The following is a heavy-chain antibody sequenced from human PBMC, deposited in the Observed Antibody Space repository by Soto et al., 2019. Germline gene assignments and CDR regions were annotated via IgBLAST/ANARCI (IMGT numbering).Heavy chain of an antibody. CDR2: ISPAGTT. Sequence: EVQLVQTGGGLTRPGGSLRLSCAVSGLMVSGIYMNWVRQAPGEGLEWVSLISPAGTTYYAASVKGRFTISRDNSRNTLFLQMNGLRDEDTAVYYCVRGHYAGPDQWGQGTLVTVSS. CDR1: GLMVSGIY. V-gene: IGHV3-53*02. J-gene: IGHJ4*02. CDR3: VRGHYAGPDQ. D-gene: IGHD3-16*01.